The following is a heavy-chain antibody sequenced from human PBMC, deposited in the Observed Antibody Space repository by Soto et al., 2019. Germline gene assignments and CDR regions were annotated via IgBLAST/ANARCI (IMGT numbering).Heavy chain of an antibody. J-gene: IGHJ4*02. V-gene: IGHV3-30-3*01. CDR3: ARDGSYYYDSSGYCRDLRY. CDR2: ISYDGSNK. D-gene: IGHD3-22*01. CDR1: GFTFSSYA. Sequence: GGSLRLSCAASGFTFSSYAMHWVRQAPGKGLEWVAVISYDGSNKYYADSVKGRFTISRDNSKNTLYLQMNSLRAEDTAVYYCARDGSYYYDSSGYCRDLRYWGQGTLVTVSS.